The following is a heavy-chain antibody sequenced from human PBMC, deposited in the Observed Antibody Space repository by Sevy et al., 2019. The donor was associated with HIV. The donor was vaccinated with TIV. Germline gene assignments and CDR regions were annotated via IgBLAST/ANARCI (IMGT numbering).Heavy chain of an antibody. Sequence: GGSLRLSCAASGFTPSTYGMHWVRQAPGKGLEWVAVIGYDGSNKYYADSVKGRFTISRDNSKNTLFLQMDSLRAEDTAVYYCARDPRMYGDDHLAYFDSWGQGTLVTVSS. D-gene: IGHD2-8*01. CDR2: IGYDGSNK. CDR1: GFTPSTYG. CDR3: ARDPRMYGDDHLAYFDS. V-gene: IGHV3-33*01. J-gene: IGHJ4*02.